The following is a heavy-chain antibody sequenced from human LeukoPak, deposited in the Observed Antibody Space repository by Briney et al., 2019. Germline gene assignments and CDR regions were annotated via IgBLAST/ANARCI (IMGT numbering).Heavy chain of an antibody. V-gene: IGHV1-2*02. D-gene: IGHD6-19*01. J-gene: IGHJ5*02. CDR3: AREKSIAVAGTRLGFDP. Sequence: ASVKVSCKASGYTFTGYYMHWVRQAPGQGLGWMGWINPNSGGTNYAQTFQGRVTMTRDTSISTAYMELSRLRSDDTAVYYCAREKSIAVAGTRLGFDPWGQGTLVTVSS. CDR2: INPNSGGT. CDR1: GYTFTGYY.